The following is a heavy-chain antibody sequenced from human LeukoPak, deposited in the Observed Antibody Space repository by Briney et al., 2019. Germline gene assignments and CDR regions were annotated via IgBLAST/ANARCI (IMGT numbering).Heavy chain of an antibody. D-gene: IGHD3-22*01. J-gene: IGHJ4*02. Sequence: PSETLSLTCTVSGGSISSYYWSWIRQPPGKGLEWIGYIYYSGSTNYNPSLKSRVTISVGTSKNQFSLKLSSVTAADTAVYYCARHYYDSTPIDYWGQGTLVTVSS. CDR2: IYYSGST. CDR1: GGSISSYY. CDR3: ARHYYDSTPIDY. V-gene: IGHV4-59*08.